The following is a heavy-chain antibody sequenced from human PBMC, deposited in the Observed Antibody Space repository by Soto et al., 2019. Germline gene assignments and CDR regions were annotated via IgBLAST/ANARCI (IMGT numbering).Heavy chain of an antibody. CDR1: GGTFSIYA. CDR2: IIPIFGTA. CDR3: AAHIVATISWFDL. D-gene: IGHD5-12*01. J-gene: IGHJ5*02. V-gene: IGHV1-69*13. Sequence: SVKVSCKSSGGTFSIYAISWVRQAPGQGLEWMGGIIPIFGTANYAQKFQGRVTITADESTSTAYMELSSLRSEDTAVYYCAAHIVATISWFDLWGQGTLVTVSS.